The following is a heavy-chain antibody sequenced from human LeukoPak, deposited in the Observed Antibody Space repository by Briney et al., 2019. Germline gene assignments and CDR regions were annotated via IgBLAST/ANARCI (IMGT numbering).Heavy chain of an antibody. CDR3: AKAKPTTRFRLDY. V-gene: IGHV3-33*06. Sequence: GGSLRLSCAASGFAFSRSGMHWVRQAPGKGLEWVAVVWYDGSNKHYADSVKGRFTISRDNSKNTLYLQMNSLRAEDTAVYYCAKAKPTTRFRLDYWGQGTLVTVSS. D-gene: IGHD1-1*01. CDR2: VWYDGSNK. CDR1: GFAFSRSG. J-gene: IGHJ4*02.